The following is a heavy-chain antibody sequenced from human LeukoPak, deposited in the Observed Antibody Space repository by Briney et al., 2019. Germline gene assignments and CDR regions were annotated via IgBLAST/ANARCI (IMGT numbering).Heavy chain of an antibody. Sequence: GASVKVSCKASGYTFTGYYMHWGRQAPGQGLEWMGWINPNSGGTNYAQKFQGRVTMTRDTSISTAYMELSRLRSDDTAVYYCARDTTAYSSSWYDFGYWGQGTLVTVSS. J-gene: IGHJ4*02. CDR3: ARDTTAYSSSWYDFGY. V-gene: IGHV1-2*02. CDR1: GYTFTGYY. D-gene: IGHD6-13*01. CDR2: INPNSGGT.